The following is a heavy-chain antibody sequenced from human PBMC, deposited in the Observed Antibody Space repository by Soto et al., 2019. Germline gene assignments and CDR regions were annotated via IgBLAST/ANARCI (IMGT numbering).Heavy chain of an antibody. J-gene: IGHJ6*03. V-gene: IGHV4-34*01. CDR3: ARGYYSNYDLYYYYYMDV. CDR2: INHSGST. Sequence: QVQLQQWGAGLLKPSETLSLTCAVYGGSFSGYYWSWIRQPPGKGLEWSGEINHSGSTNYNPSLKSRVTISVDTSKNQFSLKLSSVTAADTAVYYCARGYYSNYDLYYYYYMDVWGKGTTVTVSS. D-gene: IGHD4-4*01. CDR1: GGSFSGYY.